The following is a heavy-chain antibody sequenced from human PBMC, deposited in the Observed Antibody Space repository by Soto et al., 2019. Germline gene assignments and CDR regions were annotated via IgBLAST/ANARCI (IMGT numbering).Heavy chain of an antibody. V-gene: IGHV1-18*04. CDR3: ARDWSRYYDNSGLIGFY. Sequence: ASVKVSCQASGYTFRSYGISWVRQAPGQGLEWVGLISAYNGDTHYAPKFQDRITLTTETSTGTAYMELRSLRLDDTAVYYCARDWSRYYDNSGLIGFYWGQGSLVTVSS. D-gene: IGHD3-22*01. CDR2: ISAYNGDT. J-gene: IGHJ4*02. CDR1: GYTFRSYG.